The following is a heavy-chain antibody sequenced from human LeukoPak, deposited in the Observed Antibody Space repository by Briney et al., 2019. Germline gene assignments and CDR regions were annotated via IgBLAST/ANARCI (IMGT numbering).Heavy chain of an antibody. V-gene: IGHV3-30*18. Sequence: GGSLRLSCAASGFTFSSYGMHWVRQAPGKGLEWVAVISYDGSNKYYADSVKGRFTISRDNSKNTLYLQMNSLRAEDTAVYYCAKDITIFGVVIWGFDYWGQGTLVTVSS. D-gene: IGHD3-3*01. CDR2: ISYDGSNK. CDR3: AKDITIFGVVIWGFDY. J-gene: IGHJ4*02. CDR1: GFTFSSYG.